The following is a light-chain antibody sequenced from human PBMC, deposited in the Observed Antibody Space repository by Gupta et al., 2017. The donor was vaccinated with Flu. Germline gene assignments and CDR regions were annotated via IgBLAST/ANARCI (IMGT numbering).Light chain of an antibody. Sequence: DIQMTQSPSSLSASVGDRVTITCRASQSISSYLNWYQQKPGKAPKLLIYAASSLQSGVPSRFSCSGSGTDFTLTISSLQPEVLATYYCQQSYSTPQITFGQGTRLEMK. V-gene: IGKV1-39*01. CDR2: AAS. CDR3: QQSYSTPQIT. CDR1: QSISSY. J-gene: IGKJ5*01.